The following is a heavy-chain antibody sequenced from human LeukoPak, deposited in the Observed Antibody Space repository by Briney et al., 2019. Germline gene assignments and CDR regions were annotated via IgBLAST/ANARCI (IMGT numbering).Heavy chain of an antibody. CDR2: INHSGST. Sequence: SETLSLTCAVYGGSFSGYYWSWIRQPPGKGLEWIGEINHSGSTNYNPSLKSRVTISVDTSKNQFSLKLSSVTAADTAVYYCARLYSSSQGFDPWGQGTLVTVSS. V-gene: IGHV4-34*01. CDR3: ARLYSSSQGFDP. CDR1: GGSFSGYY. J-gene: IGHJ5*02. D-gene: IGHD6-13*01.